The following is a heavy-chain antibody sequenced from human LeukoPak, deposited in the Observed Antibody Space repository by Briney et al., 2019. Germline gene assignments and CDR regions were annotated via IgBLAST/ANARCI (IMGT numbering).Heavy chain of an antibody. Sequence: GASAKVSCKASGYTFTSYGISWVRQAPGQGLEWMGWISAYNGNTNYAQKLQGRVTMTTDTSTSTAYMELRSLRSDDAAVYYCARVPGVITMVRGVLSQLNWFDPWGQGTLVTVSS. D-gene: IGHD3-10*01. J-gene: IGHJ5*02. CDR2: ISAYNGNT. CDR3: ARVPGVITMVRGVLSQLNWFDP. V-gene: IGHV1-18*01. CDR1: GYTFTSYG.